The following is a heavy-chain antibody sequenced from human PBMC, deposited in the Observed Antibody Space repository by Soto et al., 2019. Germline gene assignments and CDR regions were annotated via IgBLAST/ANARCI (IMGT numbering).Heavy chain of an antibody. CDR3: ARGVATLPVFAFDF. J-gene: IGHJ3*01. V-gene: IGHV2-5*01. CDR2: VYWNDDK. CDR1: GISLSTSGVG. D-gene: IGHD1-1*01. Sequence: SGLTLVNPTHTLTLTCTLSGISLSTSGVGLGWIRQTPGKALEWLALVYWNDDKHYSPSLKSRLTITKDTSKNQAVLTMTNMDPVDTATYYCARGVATLPVFAFDFWGQGTVVTVSS.